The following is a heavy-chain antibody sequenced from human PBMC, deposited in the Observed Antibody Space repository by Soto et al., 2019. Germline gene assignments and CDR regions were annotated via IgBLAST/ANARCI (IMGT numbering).Heavy chain of an antibody. V-gene: IGHV1-18*01. CDR2: ISIYNGNT. Sequence: ASVKVSCKASSYTFSTYAINWVRQAPGQGLEWMGWISIYNGNTNYAQNLQGRVTMTADTSTSTAYMELRSLRSDDTAVYYCARAYPEGVVGVPVPLYIWFDRWGQGTQVTVSS. J-gene: IGHJ5*02. CDR1: SYTFSTYA. CDR3: ARAYPEGVVGVPVPLYIWFDR. D-gene: IGHD2-2*01.